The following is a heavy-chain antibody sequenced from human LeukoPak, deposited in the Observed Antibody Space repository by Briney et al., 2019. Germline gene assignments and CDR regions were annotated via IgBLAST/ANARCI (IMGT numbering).Heavy chain of an antibody. CDR1: GFTFSSFA. V-gene: IGHV3-23*01. Sequence: PGGSLRLSCAASGFTFSSFAMSWVRQAPQKGLEWVSAISGSGGSTYYADSVKGRFTISRDNSKNTLYLQMNSLRAEDTAVYYCAKSLSGRYQFDYWGQGTLVTVSS. CDR2: ISGSGGST. D-gene: IGHD1-26*01. CDR3: AKSLSGRYQFDY. J-gene: IGHJ4*02.